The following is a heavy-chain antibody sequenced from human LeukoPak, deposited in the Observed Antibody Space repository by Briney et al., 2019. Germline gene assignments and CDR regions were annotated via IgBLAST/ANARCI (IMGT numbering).Heavy chain of an antibody. V-gene: IGHV1-69*05. CDR3: ARGGSSRGDRFDY. CDR1: GGTFSSYA. CDR2: IIPIFGTA. Sequence: SVKVSCKASGGTFSSYAISWVRQAPGQGLEWVGRIIPIFGTANYAQKFQGRVTITTDESTSTAYMELSSLRSEDTAVYYCARGGSSRGDRFDYWGQGTLVTVSS. J-gene: IGHJ4*02. D-gene: IGHD3-10*01.